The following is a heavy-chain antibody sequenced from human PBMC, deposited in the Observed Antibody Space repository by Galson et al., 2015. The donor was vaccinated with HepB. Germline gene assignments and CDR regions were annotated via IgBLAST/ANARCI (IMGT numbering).Heavy chain of an antibody. CDR2: ISYDGSNK. J-gene: IGHJ5*02. D-gene: IGHD3-3*01. V-gene: IGHV3-30-3*01. Sequence: SLRLSCAASGFTFSSYAMHWVRQAPGKGLEWVAVISYDGSNKYYADSVKGRFTISRDNSKNTLYLQMNSLRAEDTAVYYCAREKQCDFWSGYYTGWFDPWGQGTLVTVSS. CDR3: AREKQCDFWSGYYTGWFDP. CDR1: GFTFSSYA.